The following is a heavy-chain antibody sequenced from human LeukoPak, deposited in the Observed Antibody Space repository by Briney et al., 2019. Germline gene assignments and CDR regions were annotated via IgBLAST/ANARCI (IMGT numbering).Heavy chain of an antibody. D-gene: IGHD5-24*01. V-gene: IGHV4-30-2*01. CDR1: GRSISSGGDY. Sequence: PSQTLSLTCTVSGRSISSGGDYWSWILQPRGKGLEWIGYIYQGGSTYYNPSLKSRVTISVDRSKNQFSLKLSSVTAADTAVYYCARGPPRDGYNYWGQGTLVTVAS. CDR2: IYQGGST. J-gene: IGHJ4*02. CDR3: ARGPPRDGYNY.